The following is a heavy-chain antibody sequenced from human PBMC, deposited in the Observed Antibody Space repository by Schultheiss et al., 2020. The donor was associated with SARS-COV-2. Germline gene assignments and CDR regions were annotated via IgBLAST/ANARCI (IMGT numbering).Heavy chain of an antibody. Sequence: GGSLRLSCAASGLTFSNAWMSWVRQAPGKGLEWVANIKQDGSEKYYADSVKGRFTISRDNSKNTLYLQMNSLRAEDTAVYYCAREEYGMDVWGQGTTVTVSS. J-gene: IGHJ6*02. CDR3: AREEYGMDV. CDR2: IKQDGSEK. CDR1: GLTFSNAW. V-gene: IGHV3-7*01.